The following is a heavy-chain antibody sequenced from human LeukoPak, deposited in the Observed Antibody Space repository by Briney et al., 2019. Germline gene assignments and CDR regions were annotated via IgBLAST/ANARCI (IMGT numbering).Heavy chain of an antibody. CDR2: IFASRST. CDR1: GGSISSYS. Sequence: SETLSLTCTVSGGSISSYSWSWIRQPAGKGLEWIGRIFASRSTKYNPSLKSRVTMSVETSKKQFSLKLSSVTAADTAVYYCAREGSAFDIWGQGTMVTVSS. V-gene: IGHV4-4*07. J-gene: IGHJ3*02. CDR3: AREGSAFDI.